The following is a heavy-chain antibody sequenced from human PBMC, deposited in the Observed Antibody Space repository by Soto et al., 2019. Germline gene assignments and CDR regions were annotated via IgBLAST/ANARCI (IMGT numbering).Heavy chain of an antibody. CDR1: GGSFSGYY. CDR3: ARGNCSSPNCYSFSGYYGMDV. J-gene: IGHJ6*02. Sequence: PSETLSLTCAVYGGSFSGYYWSWIRQPPGKGLEWIGEINHSGSTNYNPSLKSRVTMSLDTSKNQFSLKLTSVTAADTASYYCARGNCSSPNCYSFSGYYGMDVWGQGTTVTVSS. CDR2: INHSGST. V-gene: IGHV4-34*01. D-gene: IGHD2-2*01.